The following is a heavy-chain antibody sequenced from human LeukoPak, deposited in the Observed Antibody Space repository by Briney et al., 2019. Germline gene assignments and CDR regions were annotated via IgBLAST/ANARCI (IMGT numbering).Heavy chain of an antibody. CDR2: IKVDGSEK. Sequence: GGSLRLSCAASGFTFNTYWMSWVRQAPGKGLEWVANIKVDGSEKYYVDSVKGRFTISRDNAKNSLYLQMNSLRAEDTAVYYCARDQWWQFIAVAITSYFDCWGQEPWSPSPQ. V-gene: IGHV3-7*01. CDR3: ARDQWWQFIAVAITSYFDC. J-gene: IGHJ4*01. D-gene: IGHD6-19*01. CDR1: GFTFNTYW.